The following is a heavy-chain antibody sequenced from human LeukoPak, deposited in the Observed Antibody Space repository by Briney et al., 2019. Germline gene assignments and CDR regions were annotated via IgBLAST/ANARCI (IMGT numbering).Heavy chain of an antibody. V-gene: IGHV4-61*02. CDR1: GGSISSSSYY. D-gene: IGHD6-13*01. J-gene: IGHJ5*02. Sequence: PSETLSLTCTVSGGSISSSSYYWGWIRQPAGKGLEWIGRIYTSGSTNYNPSLKSRVTMSVDTSKNQFSLKLSSVTAADTAVYYCARSQIAAAGTEFEENWFDPWGQGTLVTVSS. CDR2: IYTSGST. CDR3: ARSQIAAAGTEFEENWFDP.